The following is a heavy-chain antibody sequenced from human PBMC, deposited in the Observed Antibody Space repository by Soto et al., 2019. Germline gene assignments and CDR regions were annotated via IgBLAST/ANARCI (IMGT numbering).Heavy chain of an antibody. CDR2: ISYSGST. V-gene: IGHV4-39*02. CDR1: GGSISSSNWY. Sequence: QLQLQESGPGLVKPSETLSLSFTVSGGSISSSNWYWSCIRQPPGKGLEWIGSISYSGSTYYNPSLKSRHTVSVDTSKNHVYLKLNSVTAADTAEYYCARLGTYDGMDVWGQGTTVPVSS. D-gene: IGHD1-1*01. J-gene: IGHJ6*02. CDR3: ARLGTYDGMDV.